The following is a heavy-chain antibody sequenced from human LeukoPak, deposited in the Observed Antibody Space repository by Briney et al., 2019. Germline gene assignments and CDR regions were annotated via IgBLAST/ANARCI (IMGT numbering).Heavy chain of an antibody. Sequence: SETLSLTCTVSGGSIRSSSYYWGWIRQPPGKGLEWIGYIYYSGSTNYKPSLKSRVTISVETSKNQFSLKLRSVTAADTAVYYCARVTGYMIEDYFDYWGQGTLVTVSS. J-gene: IGHJ4*02. D-gene: IGHD3-22*01. CDR1: GGSIRSSSYY. CDR2: IYYSGST. CDR3: ARVTGYMIEDYFDY. V-gene: IGHV4-61*05.